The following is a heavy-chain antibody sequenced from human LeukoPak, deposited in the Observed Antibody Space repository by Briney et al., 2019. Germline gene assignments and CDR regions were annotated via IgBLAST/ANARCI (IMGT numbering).Heavy chain of an antibody. D-gene: IGHD3-9*01. CDR2: IYYSGST. CDR1: GGSISSGGYY. J-gene: IGHJ3*02. CDR3: ASADYDMAFDI. V-gene: IGHV4-31*03. Sequence: SETLSLTCTVSGGSISSGGYYWSWIRQHPGKGLEWIGYIYYSGSTDYNPSLKSRFTMSVDTSKNQFSLKLSSVTAADTAVYYCASADYDMAFDIWGQGTMVTVSS.